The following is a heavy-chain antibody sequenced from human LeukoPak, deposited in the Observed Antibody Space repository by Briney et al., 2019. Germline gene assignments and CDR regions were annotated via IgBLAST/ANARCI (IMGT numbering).Heavy chain of an antibody. CDR1: GFTVSSNY. V-gene: IGHV3-21*01. CDR3: ARVARPSAIGAERWYSDY. CDR2: ISSSSSYI. J-gene: IGHJ4*02. D-gene: IGHD1-26*01. Sequence: GGSLRLSCAASGFTVSSNYMSWVRQAPGKGLEWVSSISSSSSYIYYADSVKGRFTISRDNAKNSLYLQMNSLRAEDTAVYYCARVARPSAIGAERWYSDYWGQGTLITVSS.